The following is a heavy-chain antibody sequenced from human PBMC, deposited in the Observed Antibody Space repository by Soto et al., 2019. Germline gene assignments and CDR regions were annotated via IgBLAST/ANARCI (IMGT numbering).Heavy chain of an antibody. D-gene: IGHD4-17*01. CDR3: GRDPNGDWIGAFEF. J-gene: IGHJ3*01. CDR2: ITGSGGTK. Sequence: PGGSLRLSCAASRFIFNNYALTWVRQAPGKGLEWVSSITGSGGTKYYADSLKGRFTISRDNSKNMLYLQMDSLRAEDTAMYYCGRDPNGDWIGAFEFWGQGTMVTVSS. V-gene: IGHV3-23*01. CDR1: RFIFNNYA.